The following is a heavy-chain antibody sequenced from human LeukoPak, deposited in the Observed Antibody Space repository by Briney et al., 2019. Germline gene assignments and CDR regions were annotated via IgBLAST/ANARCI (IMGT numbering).Heavy chain of an antibody. Sequence: GGSLRLSCTASGFTFTTYWMSWVRQAPGKGLEWVANIKQDGSEKYYVDSVKGRFTISRDNAKNSLYLQMNSLRAEDTAVYYCARGSRGSYPHQDYYYYMDVWGKGTTVTISS. CDR3: ARGSRGSYPHQDYYYYMDV. J-gene: IGHJ6*03. D-gene: IGHD1-26*01. CDR2: IKQDGSEK. CDR1: GFTFTTYW. V-gene: IGHV3-7*01.